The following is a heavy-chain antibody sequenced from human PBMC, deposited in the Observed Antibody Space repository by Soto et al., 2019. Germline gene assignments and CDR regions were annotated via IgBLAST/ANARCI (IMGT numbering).Heavy chain of an antibody. CDR3: AVAAGPFDY. V-gene: IGHV3-21*01. CDR1: GFTFSSYS. Sequence: EVQLVESGGGLVKPGGSLRLSCAASGFTFSSYSMNWVRQAPGKGLEWVSSISSSSSYIYYADSVKGRFTISRDNAKNSLYLQMNSLRAEDSAVYYCAVAAGPFDYWGQGTLVTVSS. J-gene: IGHJ4*02. D-gene: IGHD6-13*01. CDR2: ISSSSSYI.